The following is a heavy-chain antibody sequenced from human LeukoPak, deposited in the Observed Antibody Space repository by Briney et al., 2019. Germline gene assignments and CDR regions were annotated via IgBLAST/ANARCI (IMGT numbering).Heavy chain of an antibody. D-gene: IGHD6-13*01. V-gene: IGHV3-23*01. J-gene: IGHJ4*02. CDR3: AKGIAAAGLFDY. Sequence: GGSLRLSCAASGFTFSSYAMSWVRQTPGKGLEWVSAISGSGGSTYYADSVKGRFTISRDNSKNTLYLQMNSLRAEDTAVYYCAKGIAAAGLFDYWGQGTLVTVSS. CDR2: ISGSGGST. CDR1: GFTFSSYA.